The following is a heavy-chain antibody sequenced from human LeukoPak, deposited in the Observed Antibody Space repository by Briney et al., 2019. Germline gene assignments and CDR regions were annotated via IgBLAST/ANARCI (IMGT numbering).Heavy chain of an antibody. CDR3: AGRTYSGSYPYYYYGMDV. D-gene: IGHD1-26*01. V-gene: IGHV3-53*01. J-gene: IGHJ6*02. CDR2: IYSGGST. CDR1: GFTVSSNY. Sequence: PGGSPRLSCAASGFTVSSNYMSWVRQAPGKGLEWVSVIYSGGSTYYADSVKGRFTISRDNSKNTLYLQMNSLRAEDTAVYYCAGRTYSGSYPYYYYGMDVWGQGTTVTVSS.